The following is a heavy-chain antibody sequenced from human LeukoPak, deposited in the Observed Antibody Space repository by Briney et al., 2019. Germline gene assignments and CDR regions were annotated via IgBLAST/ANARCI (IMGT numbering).Heavy chain of an antibody. Sequence: ASVKVSCKASGYTFTDYYMHWVRQAPGQGLEWMGWINPNSGGTNYAQKFQGRVTMTRDTSISTAYMELSRLRSDDTAVYYCARGGRQLVPLGVAFDIWGQGTMVTVSS. CDR2: INPNSGGT. CDR1: GYTFTDYY. V-gene: IGHV1-2*02. D-gene: IGHD6-6*01. J-gene: IGHJ3*02. CDR3: ARGGRQLVPLGVAFDI.